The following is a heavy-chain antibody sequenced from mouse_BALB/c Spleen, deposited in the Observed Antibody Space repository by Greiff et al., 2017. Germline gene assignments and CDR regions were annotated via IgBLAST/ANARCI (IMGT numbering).Heavy chain of an antibody. Sequence: EVQLQQSGPELVKPGASVKMSCKASGYTFTSYVMHWVKQKPGQGLEWIGYINPYNDGTKYNEKFKGKATLTSDKSSSTAYMELSSLTSEDSAVYYCARWGDYYGSSYGDYWGQGTSVTVSS. CDR2: INPYNDGT. D-gene: IGHD1-1*01. CDR3: ARWGDYYGSSYGDY. J-gene: IGHJ4*01. V-gene: IGHV1-14*01. CDR1: GYTFTSYV.